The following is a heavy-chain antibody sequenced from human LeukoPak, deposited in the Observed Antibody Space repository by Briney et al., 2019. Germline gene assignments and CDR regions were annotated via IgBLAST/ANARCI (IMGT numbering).Heavy chain of an antibody. D-gene: IGHD3-22*01. J-gene: IGHJ4*02. CDR2: INPNSGGT. CDR1: GYTFTGYY. Sequence: ASVKVSCKASGYTFTGYYMHWVRQAPGQGLEWMGWINPNSGGTNYAQKFQGRVTMTRDTSISTAYMELSRLRSEDTAVYYCAKDWDYYDSSGYYFLFDYWGQGTLVTVSS. CDR3: AKDWDYYDSSGYYFLFDY. V-gene: IGHV1-2*02.